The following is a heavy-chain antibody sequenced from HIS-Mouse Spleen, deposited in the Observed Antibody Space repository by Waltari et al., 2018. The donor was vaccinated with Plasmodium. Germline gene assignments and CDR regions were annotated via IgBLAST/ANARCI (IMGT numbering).Heavy chain of an antibody. CDR3: ARVTSSGVYWYFDL. CDR2: INHSGST. J-gene: IGHJ2*01. V-gene: IGHV4-34*01. D-gene: IGHD3-3*01. CDR1: GGSFCGYY. Sequence: QVQLQQWGAGLLKPSETLSPTCAVYGGSFCGYYWHWIRQPPGKGLEWIGEINHSGSTNYNPSLKSRVTISVDTSKNQFSLKLSSVTAADTAVYYCARVTSSGVYWYFDLWGRGTLVTVSS.